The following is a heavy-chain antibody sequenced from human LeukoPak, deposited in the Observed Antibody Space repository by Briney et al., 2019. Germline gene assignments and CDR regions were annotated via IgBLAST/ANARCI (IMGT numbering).Heavy chain of an antibody. D-gene: IGHD3-9*01. V-gene: IGHV1-2*02. J-gene: IGHJ4*02. CDR1: GYTFTSYD. CDR3: ARGNVLRYFDWLLGDPSFDY. CDR2: MNPNSGGT. Sequence: ASVKVSCKASGYTFTSYDTNWVRQATGQGLEWMGWMNPNSGGTNYAQKFQGRVTMTRDTSISTAYMELSRLRSDDTAVYYCARGNVLRYFDWLLGDPSFDYWGQGTLVTVSS.